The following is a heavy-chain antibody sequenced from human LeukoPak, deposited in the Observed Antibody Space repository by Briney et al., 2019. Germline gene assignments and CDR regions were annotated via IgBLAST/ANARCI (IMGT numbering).Heavy chain of an antibody. V-gene: IGHV4-4*07. Sequence: SETLSLTCTVSGGSISSYYWSWIRQPAGKGPEWIGRIYTSGSTNYNPSLKSRVTMSVDTSKNQFSLKLSSVTAADTAVYYCARGNGLGSSFASPFDYWGQGTLVTVSS. CDR3: ARGNGLGSSFASPFDY. J-gene: IGHJ4*02. CDR2: IYTSGST. D-gene: IGHD6-13*01. CDR1: GGSISSYY.